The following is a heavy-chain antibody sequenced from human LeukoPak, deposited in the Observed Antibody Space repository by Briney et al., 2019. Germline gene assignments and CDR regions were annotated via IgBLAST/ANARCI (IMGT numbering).Heavy chain of an antibody. CDR2: IRFDGSNT. J-gene: IGHJ4*02. CDR3: ARDFGVVNTFDY. V-gene: IGHV3-30*02. CDR1: GFNFNSYG. D-gene: IGHD3-3*01. Sequence: GGSLRLSCATSGFNFNSYGMHWVRQAPGKGLEWVAFIRFDGSNTYYADSVKGRFTISRDNSKNTLSLQMNSLRTEDTALYYCARDFGVVNTFDYWGQGTLVTVSS.